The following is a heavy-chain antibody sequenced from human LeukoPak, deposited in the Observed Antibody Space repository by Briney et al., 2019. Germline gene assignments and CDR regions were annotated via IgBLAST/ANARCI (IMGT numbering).Heavy chain of an antibody. CDR1: GGTFISYA. J-gene: IGHJ4*02. CDR3: ARDKGGAVAGVFDY. Sequence: GASVKVSCKASGGTFISYAISWVRQAPGQGLEWMGGIIPIFGTANYAQKFQGRVTITADESTSTAYIELSSLRYEDTAVYYCARDKGGAVAGVFDYWGQGTLVTVSS. CDR2: IIPIFGTA. D-gene: IGHD6-19*01. V-gene: IGHV1-69*01.